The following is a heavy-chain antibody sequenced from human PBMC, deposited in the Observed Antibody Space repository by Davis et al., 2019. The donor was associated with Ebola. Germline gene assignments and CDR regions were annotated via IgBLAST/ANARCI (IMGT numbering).Heavy chain of an antibody. CDR1: GGTFSSYA. V-gene: IGHV1-18*01. CDR3: ARLYTAMVFYGMDV. Sequence: AASVKVSCKASGGTFSSYAISWVRQAPGQGLEWLGWIRAYSGNTNYAQRVQDRVSMTADTSTNIAYLELRSLRSDDTAVYYCARLYTAMVFYGMDVWGQGTTVTVSS. D-gene: IGHD5-18*01. J-gene: IGHJ6*02. CDR2: IRAYSGNT.